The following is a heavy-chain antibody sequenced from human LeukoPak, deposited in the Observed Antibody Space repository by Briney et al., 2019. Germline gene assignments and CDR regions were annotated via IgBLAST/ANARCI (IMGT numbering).Heavy chain of an antibody. CDR1: GGTFISYA. J-gene: IGHJ6*02. D-gene: IGHD6-6*01. Sequence: GASVKVSCKASGGTFISYAISWVRQAPGQGLEWMGWMNPNSGNTGYAQKFQGRVTMTRNTSISTAYMELSSLRSEDTAVYYCASSLASSSPLGYGMDVWGQGTTVTVSS. V-gene: IGHV1-8*02. CDR3: ASSLASSSPLGYGMDV. CDR2: MNPNSGNT.